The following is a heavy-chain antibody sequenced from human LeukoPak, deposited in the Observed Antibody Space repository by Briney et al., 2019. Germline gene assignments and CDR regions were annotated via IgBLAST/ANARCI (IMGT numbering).Heavy chain of an antibody. CDR2: ISAYNGNT. V-gene: IGHV1-18*01. J-gene: IGHJ4*02. CDR1: GGTFSSYA. D-gene: IGHD6-19*01. CDR3: ARTYSSGWRYFDY. Sequence: ASVKVSCKASGGTFSSYAISWVRQAPGQGLEWMGWISAYNGNTNYAQKLQGRVTVTTDTSTSTAYMELRSLRSDDTAVYYCARTYSSGWRYFDYWGQGTLVTVSS.